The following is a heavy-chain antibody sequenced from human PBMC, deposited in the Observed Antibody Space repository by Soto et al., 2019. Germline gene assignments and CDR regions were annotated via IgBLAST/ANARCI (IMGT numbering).Heavy chain of an antibody. CDR2: ISSSGSTI. CDR1: GFTFSSYE. J-gene: IGHJ6*02. CDR3: ARDRGYNYGMDV. D-gene: IGHD3-16*01. V-gene: IGHV3-48*03. Sequence: GGSLRLSCAASGFTFSSYEMNWVRQAPGKGLEWVSYISSSGSTIYYADSVKGRFTISRDNAKNSLYLQMNSLRAEDTAVYYCARDRGYNYGMDVWGQGTTVTSP.